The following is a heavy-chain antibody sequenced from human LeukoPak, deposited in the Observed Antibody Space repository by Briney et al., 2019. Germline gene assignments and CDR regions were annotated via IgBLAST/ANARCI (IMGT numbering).Heavy chain of an antibody. D-gene: IGHD2-15*01. J-gene: IGHJ5*02. CDR3: AGDQGGGFDP. V-gene: IGHV1-2*02. CDR2: INPNSGGT. CDR1: GYTFTGHY. Sequence: GASVKVSCKASGYTFTGHYIQWVRQAPGQGLEWMGWINPNSGGTNYAQRFQGRVTMTSDTSITTAYMELTSLTFDDTAVYYCAGDQGGGFDPWGQGTLVTVSS.